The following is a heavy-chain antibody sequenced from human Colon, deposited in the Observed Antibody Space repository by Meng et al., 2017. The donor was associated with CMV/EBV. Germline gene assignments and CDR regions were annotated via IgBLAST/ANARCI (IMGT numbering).Heavy chain of an antibody. CDR2: INPNSGAT. J-gene: IGHJ5*02. CDR3: ARGDNRGHQTLRS. Sequence: QVRLLQSGAEVKKPGASVRVSCKTSGHTFTDYFIHWVRQAPGQGLQWVGRINPNSGATEYSHHFQARVTLTKDTSITTAYMDLNWLNSDDTAVYYCARGDNRGHQTLRSWGQGALVTVSS. D-gene: IGHD3-10*01. CDR1: GHTFTDYF. V-gene: IGHV1-2*06.